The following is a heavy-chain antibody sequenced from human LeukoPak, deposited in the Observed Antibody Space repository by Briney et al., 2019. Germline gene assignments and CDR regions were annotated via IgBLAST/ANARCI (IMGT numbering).Heavy chain of an antibody. CDR1: GGTFSSYA. Sequence: GASVKVSCKASGGTFSSYAISWVRQAPGQGLEWMGWINPNSGGTNYAQKFQGRVTMTRDTSISTAYMELSRLRSDDTAVYYCASAFWSGYPGTGDAFDIWGQGTMVTVSS. J-gene: IGHJ3*02. CDR2: INPNSGGT. CDR3: ASAFWSGYPGTGDAFDI. D-gene: IGHD3-3*01. V-gene: IGHV1-2*02.